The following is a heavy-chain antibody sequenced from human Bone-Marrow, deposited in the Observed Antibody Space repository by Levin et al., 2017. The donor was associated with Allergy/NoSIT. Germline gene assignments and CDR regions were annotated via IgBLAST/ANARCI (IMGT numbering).Heavy chain of an antibody. Sequence: ASVKVSCKASGYTLTNYFMHWVRQAPGQGLEWMGIINPSGGSTTYAQKFQGGVTMTRDTSTSTVYMELSSLRSEDTAVYFCARGIGRGYFDLWGRGTLVTVSS. V-gene: IGHV1-46*03. CDR1: GYTLTNYF. CDR2: INPSGGST. D-gene: IGHD1-26*01. CDR3: ARGIGRGYFDL. J-gene: IGHJ2*01.